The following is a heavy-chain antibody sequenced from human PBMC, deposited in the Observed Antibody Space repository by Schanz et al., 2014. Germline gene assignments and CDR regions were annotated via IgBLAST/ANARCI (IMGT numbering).Heavy chain of an antibody. CDR3: ARDRRNADLDY. J-gene: IGHJ4*02. CDR2: ISGSGGST. V-gene: IGHV3-23*04. CDR1: GFTFSDAW. D-gene: IGHD1-1*01. Sequence: EVQLAESGGTLVRPGGSLRLSCAASGFTFSDAWMSWVRQAPGKGLEWVSAISGSGGSTYYADSVKGRFTISRDNAKNSLYLEMNSLRAEDTALYYCARDRRNADLDYWGQGTLVTVSS.